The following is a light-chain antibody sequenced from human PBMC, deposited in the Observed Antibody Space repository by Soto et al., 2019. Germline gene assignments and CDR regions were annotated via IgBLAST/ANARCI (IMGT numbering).Light chain of an antibody. V-gene: IGLV2-23*01. CDR1: SSDVGSYNL. CDR3: CSYASSSTYV. J-gene: IGLJ1*01. CDR2: EGT. Sequence: QSALTQPASWSGSPGQSITISCTGTSSDVGSYNLVSWYQQHPGKAPKLMIYEGTKRPSGVSDRFSGSRSGNTASLTISGLQAEDEADYYCCSYASSSTYVFGTGTKLTVL.